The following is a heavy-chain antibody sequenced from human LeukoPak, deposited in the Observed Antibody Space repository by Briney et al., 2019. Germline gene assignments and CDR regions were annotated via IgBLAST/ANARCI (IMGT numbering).Heavy chain of an antibody. J-gene: IGHJ3*02. Sequence: PGGSLRLSCAASGFTVSTNAMSWVRQAPGKGLEWVSAVSGTGRGAITSYADSVKGRFTIPRDNSKNTLHLQMNSLRADDTAVYFCAKFRNDFWTGYPSDAFDIWGQGTMVTVSS. CDR1: GFTVSTNA. V-gene: IGHV3-23*01. D-gene: IGHD3/OR15-3a*01. CDR3: AKFRNDFWTGYPSDAFDI. CDR2: VSGTGRGAIT.